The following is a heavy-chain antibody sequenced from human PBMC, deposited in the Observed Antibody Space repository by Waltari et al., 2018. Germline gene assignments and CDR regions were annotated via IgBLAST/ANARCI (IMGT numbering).Heavy chain of an antibody. CDR1: GYTFTSYD. Sequence: QVQLVQSGAEVRKPGASVKVSCKASGYTFTSYDINWVRQATGQGLQWMGCLDPTSGNTCYAHKCQGRVTIARNASISTAYLELSSLRSEDTAVYYCARARGYFDSFDAFDIWGQGTMVTVSS. D-gene: IGHD3-9*01. CDR2: LDPTSGNT. V-gene: IGHV1-8*01. J-gene: IGHJ3*02. CDR3: ARARGYFDSFDAFDI.